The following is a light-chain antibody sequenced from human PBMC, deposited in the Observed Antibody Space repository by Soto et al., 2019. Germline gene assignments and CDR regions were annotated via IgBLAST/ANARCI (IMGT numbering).Light chain of an antibody. CDR2: RNN. CDR3: ATWDDSPSGPV. J-gene: IGLJ2*01. Sequence: QSVLTQPPSASGTPGQRVTISCSGRSSNIESNYVYWYQQFPGTAPKLLIYRNNQRPSGVPDRFSGSKTGTSASLAISGLRSEDEADYHCATWDDSPSGPVFGGGTKLTVL. V-gene: IGLV1-47*01. CDR1: SSNIESNY.